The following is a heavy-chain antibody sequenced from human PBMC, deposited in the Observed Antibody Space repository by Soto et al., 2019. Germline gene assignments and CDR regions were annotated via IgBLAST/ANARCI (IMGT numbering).Heavy chain of an antibody. D-gene: IGHD6-13*01. CDR1: GYTFTSYY. CDR3: ACIAAAGTDYYYYGMDV. V-gene: IGHV1-46*03. Sequence: QVQLVQSGAEVKKPGASVKVSCKASGYTFTSYYMHWVRQAPGQGLEWMGIINPSGGSTSYAQKFQGRVNMTRDTSTSTVYMELSSLRSEDTAVYYCACIAAAGTDYYYYGMDVWGQGTTVTVSS. CDR2: INPSGGST. J-gene: IGHJ6*02.